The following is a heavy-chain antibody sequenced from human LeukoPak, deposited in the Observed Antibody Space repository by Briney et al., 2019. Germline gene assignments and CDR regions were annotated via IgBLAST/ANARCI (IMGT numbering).Heavy chain of an antibody. V-gene: IGHV4-30-4*01. Sequence: SQTLSPTCTVSGGSISSGDYYWSWIRQPPGKGLEWIAYMYYSGSTYYNPSLKSRVTMSADTSKNQLSLKLSSVTAADTAVYYCARPYYYDSRIDPWGQGILVTVSS. CDR3: ARPYYYDSRIDP. D-gene: IGHD3-22*01. CDR1: GGSISSGDYY. J-gene: IGHJ5*02. CDR2: MYYSGST.